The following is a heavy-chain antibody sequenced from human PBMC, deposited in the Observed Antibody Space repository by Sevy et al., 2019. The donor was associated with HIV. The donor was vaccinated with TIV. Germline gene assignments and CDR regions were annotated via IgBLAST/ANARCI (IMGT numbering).Heavy chain of an antibody. J-gene: IGHJ4*02. CDR3: GRSARDLKYCSGGSCYAVGIDC. D-gene: IGHD2-15*01. CDR2: IIPIFGTA. CDR1: GGTFSSYA. V-gene: IGHV1-69*13. Sequence: ASVKVSCKASGGTFSSYAISWVRQAPGQGLEWMGGIIPIFGTANYAQKFQGRVTITADESTSTAYMELSSLGSEDTAVYYCGRSARDLKYCSGGSCYAVGIDCWGQGTLVTVSS.